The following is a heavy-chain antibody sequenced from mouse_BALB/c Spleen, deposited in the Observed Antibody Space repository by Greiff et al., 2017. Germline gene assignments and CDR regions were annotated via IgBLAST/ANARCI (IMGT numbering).Heavy chain of an antibody. Sequence: EVKLVESGGGLVQPGGSLKLSCAASGFTFSSYTMSWVRQTPEKRLEWVTYISNGGGSTYYPDTVKGRFTISRDNAKNTLYLQMSSLKSEDTAMYYCARPYYGSSYVDYFDYWGQGTTLTVSS. J-gene: IGHJ2*01. CDR3: ARPYYGSSYVDYFDY. CDR1: GFTFSSYT. CDR2: ISNGGGST. D-gene: IGHD1-1*01. V-gene: IGHV5-12-2*01.